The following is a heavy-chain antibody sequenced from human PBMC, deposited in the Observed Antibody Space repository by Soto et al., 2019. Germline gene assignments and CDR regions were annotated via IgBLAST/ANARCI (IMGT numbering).Heavy chain of an antibody. V-gene: IGHV3-30-3*01. Sequence: PGGSLRLSCAASGFTFSSYAMHWVRQAPGKGLEWVAVISYDGSNKYYADSVKGRFTISRDNSKNTLYLQMNSLRAEDTAVYYCARDSTIFGVVIPGDYWGQGTLVTVS. CDR2: ISYDGSNK. J-gene: IGHJ4*02. D-gene: IGHD3-3*01. CDR3: ARDSTIFGVVIPGDY. CDR1: GFTFSSYA.